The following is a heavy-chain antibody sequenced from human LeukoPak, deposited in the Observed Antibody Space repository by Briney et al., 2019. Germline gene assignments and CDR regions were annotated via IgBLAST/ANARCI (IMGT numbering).Heavy chain of an antibody. CDR3: ARLSTVTTSFHY. CDR1: GGSISSYY. V-gene: IGHV4-4*07. Sequence: SETLSLTCTVSGGSISSYYWSWIRQPAGKGLEWIGRIYTSGTTHYNPSLKSRVTMSVDTSKNQFSLKLSSVTAADTAVYYCARLSTVTTSFHYRGQGTLVTVSP. D-gene: IGHD4-17*01. CDR2: IYTSGTT. J-gene: IGHJ4*02.